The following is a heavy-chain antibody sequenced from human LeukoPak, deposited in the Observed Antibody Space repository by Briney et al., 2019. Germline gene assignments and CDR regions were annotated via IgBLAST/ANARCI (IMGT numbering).Heavy chain of an antibody. CDR2: IYHSGST. V-gene: IGHV4-4*02. Sequence: SGTLSLTCAVSGGSISSSNWWSWVRQPPGKGLEWIGEIYHSGSTNYSPSLKSRVTISVDKSKNQFSLKLSSVTAADTAVYYCARSYYYDSSGYYPLDYWGQGTLVTVSS. D-gene: IGHD3-22*01. CDR3: ARSYYYDSSGYYPLDY. J-gene: IGHJ4*02. CDR1: GGSISSSNW.